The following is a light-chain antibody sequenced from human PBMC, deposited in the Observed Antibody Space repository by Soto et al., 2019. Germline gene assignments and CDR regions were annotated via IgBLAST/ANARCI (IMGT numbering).Light chain of an antibody. J-gene: IGLJ1*01. CDR3: HSYTNTSTSACV. CDR1: SGDIGSYNC. Sequence: QSALTQPASVSGSPGQSITISCTGTSGDIGSYNCVSWYQQHPGKAPKLIIYEVTDRPSGVSNRFSGSNSGNTASLTISGLQAEDEAEYYCHSYTNTSTSACVFGTGTKLTVL. V-gene: IGLV2-14*01. CDR2: EVT.